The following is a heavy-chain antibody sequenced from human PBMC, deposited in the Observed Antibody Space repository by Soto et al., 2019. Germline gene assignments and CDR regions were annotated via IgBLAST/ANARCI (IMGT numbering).Heavy chain of an antibody. V-gene: IGHV1-2*02. CDR1: GYTFTGYY. J-gene: IGHJ6*02. D-gene: IGHD3-10*01. CDR2: INPNSGGT. Sequence: WPSVKVSCTASGYTFTGYYMHWVRQAPGQGLEWMGWINPNSGGTNYAQKFQGRVTMTRDTSISTAYMELSRLRSDDTAVYYCASSYYYGSGSYYPNNYYYYGMDVWGQGTTVTVSS. CDR3: ASSYYYGSGSYYPNNYYYYGMDV.